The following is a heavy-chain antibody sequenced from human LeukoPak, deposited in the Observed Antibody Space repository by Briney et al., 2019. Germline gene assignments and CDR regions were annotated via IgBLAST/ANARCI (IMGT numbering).Heavy chain of an antibody. D-gene: IGHD2-15*01. CDR3: AKQRIVVVVAAYYFDY. J-gene: IGHJ4*02. CDR2: ISGSGGST. V-gene: IGHV3-23*01. CDR1: GFIFSSYA. Sequence: GGSLRLSCAASGFIFSSYAMTWVRQAPGKGLEWVSAISGSGGSTYYADSVKGRFTISRDTSKSTLYLQMNSLRAEDTAVYYCAKQRIVVVVAAYYFDYWGQGTLVTVSS.